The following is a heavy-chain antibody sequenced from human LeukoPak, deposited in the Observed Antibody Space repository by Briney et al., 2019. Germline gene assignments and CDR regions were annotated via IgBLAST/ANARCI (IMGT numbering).Heavy chain of an antibody. CDR3: TKASAARCIGVFCYPFGH. V-gene: IGHV3-43D*03. D-gene: IGHD2-15*01. CDR1: GFTFDDYA. J-gene: IGHJ4*02. CDR2: ISWDGGST. Sequence: PGGSLRLSCAASGFTFDDYAMHWVRQAPGKGLEWVSLISWDGGSTYYADSVKGRFTISRDNSKNILYLQMNSLRVEDTAVYYCTKASAARCIGVFCYPFGHWGQGTLVTVSS.